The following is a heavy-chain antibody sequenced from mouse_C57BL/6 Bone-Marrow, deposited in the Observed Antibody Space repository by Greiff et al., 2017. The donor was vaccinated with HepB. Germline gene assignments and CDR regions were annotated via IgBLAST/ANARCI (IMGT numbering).Heavy chain of an antibody. Sequence: VQLQQSGAELVRPGASVKLSCKASGYTFTDYYMHWVKQRPGQGLEWIGWIDPGNGDTEYNSKFQGKATMTADKSSSTAYLQLSSLTSEDTAVYYCFIATAVAAYGVDYWGQGTSVTVSS. D-gene: IGHD1-1*01. V-gene: IGHV14-4*02. CDR1: GYTFTDYY. CDR2: IDPGNGDT. CDR3: FIATAVAAYGVDY. J-gene: IGHJ4*01.